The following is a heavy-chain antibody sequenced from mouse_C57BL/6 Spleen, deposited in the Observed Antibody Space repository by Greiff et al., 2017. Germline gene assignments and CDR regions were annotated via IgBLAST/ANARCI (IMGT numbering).Heavy chain of an antibody. Sequence: QVQLQQSGAELVRPGTSVKVSCKASGYAFTNYLIEWVKQRPGQGLEWIGVINPGSGGTNYNEKFKGKATLTADKSSSPAYMQLSSLTSEDSAVYVCARSNLNLSYDGSNDYAMDYWGQGTSVTVSS. CDR3: ARSNLNLSYDGSNDYAMDY. CDR2: INPGSGGT. J-gene: IGHJ4*01. V-gene: IGHV1-54*01. D-gene: IGHD1-1*01. CDR1: GYAFTNYL.